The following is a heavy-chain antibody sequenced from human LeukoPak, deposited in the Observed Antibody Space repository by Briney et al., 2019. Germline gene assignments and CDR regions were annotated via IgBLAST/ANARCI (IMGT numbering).Heavy chain of an antibody. CDR1: GFTFSSYS. D-gene: IGHD4-17*01. J-gene: IGHJ4*02. CDR3: AGEGYGDYDGDY. Sequence: GGSLRLSCAASGFTFSSYSMNWVRQAPGKGLEWVSSISTFNSYIYYADSVKGRFTISRDNAKKSLYLQMNSLRAEDTAVYYCAGEGYGDYDGDYWGQGTLVTVSS. V-gene: IGHV3-21*01. CDR2: ISTFNSYI.